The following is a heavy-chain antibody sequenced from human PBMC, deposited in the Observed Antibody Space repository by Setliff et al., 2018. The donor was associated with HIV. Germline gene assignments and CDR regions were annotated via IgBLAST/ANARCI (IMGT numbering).Heavy chain of an antibody. CDR3: ARGSCGGCYLSDY. V-gene: IGHV1-3*01. Sequence: ASVKVSCKAFGYTFSTNAIHWVRQAPGQRLEWMGYINAGDDNTRYSEKLQGRVTITRDTPANTAYMELSSLRSEDTAVYYCARGSCGGCYLSDYWGQGTLVTVSS. CDR2: INAGDDNT. D-gene: IGHD2-15*01. J-gene: IGHJ4*02. CDR1: GYTFSTNA.